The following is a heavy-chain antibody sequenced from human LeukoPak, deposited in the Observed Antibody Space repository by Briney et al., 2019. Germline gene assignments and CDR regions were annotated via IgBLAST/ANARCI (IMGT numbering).Heavy chain of an antibody. Sequence: GGSLRLSCAASGFTFSSYAMSWVRQAPGKGLEWVSAISGSGGSTYYADSVKGRFTISRDNSKNTLYLQMNSLRAEDTAVYYCAKSKIGGYSYGYDYWGQGTLVTVSS. CDR2: ISGSGGST. CDR1: GFTFSSYA. J-gene: IGHJ4*02. CDR3: AKSKIGGYSYGYDY. V-gene: IGHV3-23*01. D-gene: IGHD5-18*01.